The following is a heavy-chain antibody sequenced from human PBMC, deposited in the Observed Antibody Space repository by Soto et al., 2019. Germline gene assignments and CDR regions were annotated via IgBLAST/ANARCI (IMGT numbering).Heavy chain of an antibody. J-gene: IGHJ4*02. CDR1: GYTYTSYA. Sequence: GASVKVSCKASGYTYTSYAMHWVRQAPGQRLEWMGWINAGNGNTKYSQKFQGRVTVTKDTSASTAYMELSSLRSEDTAVYYCARDLGGWHDYWGQGTLVTVSS. D-gene: IGHD2-15*01. CDR3: ARDLGGWHDY. CDR2: INAGNGNT. V-gene: IGHV1-3*01.